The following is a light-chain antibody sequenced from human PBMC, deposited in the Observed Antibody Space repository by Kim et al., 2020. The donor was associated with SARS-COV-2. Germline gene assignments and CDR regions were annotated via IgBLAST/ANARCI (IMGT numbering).Light chain of an antibody. CDR3: QAKNDYSLV. J-gene: IGLJ3*02. CDR1: SDSITSYF. Sequence: TVILTSTRRSDSITSYFVQWFQQRPGSSPTTVIYDDNSRPSGVPDRFSGSSETTSNSATITSSLQRAEDDGDYYCQAKNDYSLVFGGGTQLTVL. V-gene: IGLV6-57*01. CDR2: DDN.